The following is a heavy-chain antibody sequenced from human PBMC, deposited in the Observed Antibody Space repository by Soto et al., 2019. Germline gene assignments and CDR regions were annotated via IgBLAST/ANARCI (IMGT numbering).Heavy chain of an antibody. V-gene: IGHV4-59*01. CDR3: ARGTIAAAASFDY. D-gene: IGHD6-13*01. J-gene: IGHJ4*02. CDR1: GGSISSYY. CDR2: ICYSGRT. Sequence: QVQLQESGPGLVKPSETLSLTCTVSGGSISSYYWSWIRQPPGKGLEWIGYICYSGRTNYNPSLKSRVTVSVDTSKNQFSLKLSSVTAADTAVYYCARGTIAAAASFDYWGQGTLVTVSS.